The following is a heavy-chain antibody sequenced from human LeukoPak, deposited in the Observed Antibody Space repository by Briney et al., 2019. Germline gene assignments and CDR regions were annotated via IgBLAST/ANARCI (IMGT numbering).Heavy chain of an antibody. J-gene: IGHJ3*02. Sequence: GASVKVSCKASGYTFTSYYIHWVRQAPGQGLEWMGWINPNSGGTNYAQKFQGRVTMTRDTSISTAYMELSRLRPDDTAVYYCASDLTLTGRDAFDIWGQGTMVTVSS. CDR3: ASDLTLTGRDAFDI. CDR1: GYTFTSYY. CDR2: INPNSGGT. D-gene: IGHD4/OR15-4a*01. V-gene: IGHV1-2*02.